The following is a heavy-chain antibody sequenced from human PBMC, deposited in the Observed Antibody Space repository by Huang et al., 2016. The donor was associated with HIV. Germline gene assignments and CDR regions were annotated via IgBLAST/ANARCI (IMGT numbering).Heavy chain of an antibody. V-gene: IGHV1-18*04. Sequence: QVHLVQSGAEVKKPGASVRVSCKTSGYNFVSYTIAWVRQAPGQGLEWMGWISDYSGNRNYAQNFQVRVSMTTDRSTSTAYMELRSLRPDDTAGYYCARGVPALGIRGRYYFDSWGQGTLVTVSS. J-gene: IGHJ4*02. CDR2: ISDYSGNR. CDR1: GYNFVSYT. D-gene: IGHD7-27*01. CDR3: ARGVPALGIRGRYYFDS.